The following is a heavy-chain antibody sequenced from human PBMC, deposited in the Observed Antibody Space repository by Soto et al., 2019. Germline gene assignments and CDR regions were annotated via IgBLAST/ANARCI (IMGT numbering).Heavy chain of an antibody. CDR2: IYHSGST. V-gene: IGHV4-30-2*01. CDR1: SECICSGGYS. D-gene: IGHD2-15*01. J-gene: IGHJ5*02. CDR3: AIGRDCSGGSCYSWFWFDP. Sequence: SQTMSLTCAVCSECICSGGYSRSWIRQPPGKGLEWIGYIYHSGSTYYNPSLKSRVTISVDRSKNQFSLKLSSVTAADTAVYYCAIGRDCSGGSCYSWFWFDPWGQGTLVTVSS.